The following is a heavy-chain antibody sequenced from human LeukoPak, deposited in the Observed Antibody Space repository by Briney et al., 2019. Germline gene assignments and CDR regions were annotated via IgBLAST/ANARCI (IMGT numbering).Heavy chain of an antibody. Sequence: ASVKVSCKASGYTFTSYGVSWVRQAPGQGLEWMGWISTYSGNTNYAQKFQGRVTMTTDTSTSTAYMELRSLRSDDTAVYYCARGYSSSSNWFDPWGQGTLVTVSS. CDR2: ISTYSGNT. CDR1: GYTFTSYG. V-gene: IGHV1-18*01. CDR3: ARGYSSSSNWFDP. D-gene: IGHD6-6*01. J-gene: IGHJ5*02.